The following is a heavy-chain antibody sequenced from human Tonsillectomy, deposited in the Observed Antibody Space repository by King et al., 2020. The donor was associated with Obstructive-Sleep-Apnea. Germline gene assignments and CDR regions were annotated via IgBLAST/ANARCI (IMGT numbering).Heavy chain of an antibody. V-gene: IGHV3-7*01. D-gene: IGHD2-15*01. CDR3: AVGCL. CDR1: GFNFSREW. J-gene: IGHJ4*02. CDR2: IKQDGSEK. Sequence: DVQLVESGGGLVQPGGSQRLSCVASGFNFSREWMSWVRQAPGKGLEWVANIKQDGSEKHYVDSVTGRFTISRDNAKNSLYLQLNNLSGEDTAVYYCAVGCLGGQGTLVTVSS.